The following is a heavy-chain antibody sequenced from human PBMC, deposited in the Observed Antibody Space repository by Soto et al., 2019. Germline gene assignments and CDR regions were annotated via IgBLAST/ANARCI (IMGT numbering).Heavy chain of an antibody. CDR1: GASITSTTYF. Sequence: SETLSLTCTLSGASITSTTYFWAWIRQPPGKGLEWVGSIYYSGRTYYNPSLRSRVTISVDRSKNKFSLTMSSVTAADTAVYYCAKSLPRTGPFDYWGQGTSGTVSA. CDR2: IYYSGRT. V-gene: IGHV4-39*01. CDR3: AKSLPRTGPFDY. J-gene: IGHJ4*02.